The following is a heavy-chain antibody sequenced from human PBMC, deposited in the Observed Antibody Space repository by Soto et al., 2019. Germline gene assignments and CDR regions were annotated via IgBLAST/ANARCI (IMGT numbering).Heavy chain of an antibody. D-gene: IGHD6-19*01. CDR1: GFTVSSNY. Sequence: GGSLRLSCAASGFTVSSNYMSWVRQAPGKGLEWVSVIYSGGSTYYADSVKGRFTISRDNSKNTLYLQMNSLRAEDTAVYYCARENSSGWSEYFQHWGQGTLVTVSS. CDR2: IYSGGST. V-gene: IGHV3-66*01. CDR3: ARENSSGWSEYFQH. J-gene: IGHJ1*01.